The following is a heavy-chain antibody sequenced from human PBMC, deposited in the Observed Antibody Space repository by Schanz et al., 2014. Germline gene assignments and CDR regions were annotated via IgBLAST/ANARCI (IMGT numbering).Heavy chain of an antibody. CDR3: ARRGPNCSNNACYHGWFDP. J-gene: IGHJ5*02. Sequence: QVLLVQSGAEVKQPGASVKVSCKASGYTFTGYYIHWVRQAPGQGFEWMGWINPLSGATDYAPTFQGRVSMNRDTSISTAYMEVTRLVSSDPAVYYRARRGPNCSNNACYHGWFDPWGQGTLVTVSS. CDR1: GYTFTGYY. D-gene: IGHD4-4*01. V-gene: IGHV1-2*02. CDR2: INPLSGAT.